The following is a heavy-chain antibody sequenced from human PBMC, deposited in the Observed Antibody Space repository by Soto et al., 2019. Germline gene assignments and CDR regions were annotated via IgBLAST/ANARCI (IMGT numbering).Heavy chain of an antibody. V-gene: IGHV3-7*03. D-gene: IGHD1-26*01. J-gene: IGHJ5*02. Sequence: PGGSLRLSCAASGFTFSSYWMSWVRQAPGKGLEWVANIKQDGSEKYYVDSVKGRFTISRDNAKNSLYLQMNSLRAEDTAVYYCARDKEGAPNWFDPWGQGTLVTVSS. CDR1: GFTFSSYW. CDR3: ARDKEGAPNWFDP. CDR2: IKQDGSEK.